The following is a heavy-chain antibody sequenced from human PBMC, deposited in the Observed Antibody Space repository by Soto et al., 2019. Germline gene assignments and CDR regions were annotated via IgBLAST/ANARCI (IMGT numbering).Heavy chain of an antibody. CDR3: ATMNGYFEY. Sequence: GGSLSLSCADSGFRFSSYSMSWVRQTPGKGLEWVAAITATGDRTYYADSVTGRSTISRDNSKKTHYLQMTSLRAEDTAMYYCATMNGYFEYWGQGTPVTVSS. J-gene: IGHJ4*02. CDR2: ITATGDRT. CDR1: GFRFSSYS. D-gene: IGHD3-22*01. V-gene: IGHV3-23*01.